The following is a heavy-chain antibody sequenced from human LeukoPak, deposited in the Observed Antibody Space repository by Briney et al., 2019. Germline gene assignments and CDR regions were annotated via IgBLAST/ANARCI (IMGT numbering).Heavy chain of an antibody. CDR3: ARLPYSSGWDPYYFDY. CDR2: IYYSGST. D-gene: IGHD6-19*01. V-gene: IGHV4-59*08. J-gene: IGHJ4*02. CDR1: GGSISSYY. Sequence: SETLSLTCTVSGGSISSYYWSWIRQPPGKGLEWIGYIYYSGSTYYNPSLKSRVTISVDTSKNQFSLKLSSVTAADTAVYYCARLPYSSGWDPYYFDYWGQGTLVTVSS.